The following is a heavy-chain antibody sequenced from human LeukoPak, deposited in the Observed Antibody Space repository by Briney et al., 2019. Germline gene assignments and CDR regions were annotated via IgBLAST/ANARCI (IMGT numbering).Heavy chain of an antibody. Sequence: PSETLSLTCTVSGGSISSYYWSWIRQPPGKGLEWIGYIYYSGSTNYNPPLKSRVTISVDTSKNQFSLKLSSVTAADTAVYYCARSGSYEENWFDPWGQGTLVTVSS. D-gene: IGHD1-26*01. CDR3: ARSGSYEENWFDP. J-gene: IGHJ5*02. V-gene: IGHV4-59*01. CDR2: IYYSGST. CDR1: GGSISSYY.